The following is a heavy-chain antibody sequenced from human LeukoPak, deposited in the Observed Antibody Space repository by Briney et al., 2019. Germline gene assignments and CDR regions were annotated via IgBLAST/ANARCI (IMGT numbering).Heavy chain of an antibody. V-gene: IGHV4-61*02. Sequence: PSQTLSLTCTVSGGSISSGSYYWSWIRQPAGKGLEWIGRIYTSGSTNYNPSLKSRVTISVDTSKNQFSLKLSSVTAADTAVYYCARAVFGRDGYNAFDIWGQGTMVTVSS. CDR3: ARAVFGRDGYNAFDI. CDR2: IYTSGST. D-gene: IGHD5-24*01. J-gene: IGHJ3*02. CDR1: GGSISSGSYY.